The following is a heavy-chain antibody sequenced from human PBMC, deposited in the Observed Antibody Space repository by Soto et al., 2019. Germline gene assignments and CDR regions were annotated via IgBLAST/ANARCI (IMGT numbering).Heavy chain of an antibody. V-gene: IGHV5-51*01. J-gene: IGHJ6*02. CDR2: IYPGDSDT. Sequence: GESLKISCKGSGYSFTSYWIGWVRQMPGKGLEWMGVIYPGDSDTRYSPSFQGQVTISADKSISTAYMELSSLRSEDTAVYYCATDLGLLGGYYYYGMDVWGQGTTVTVSS. D-gene: IGHD3-16*01. CDR1: GYSFTSYW. CDR3: ATDLGLLGGYYYYGMDV.